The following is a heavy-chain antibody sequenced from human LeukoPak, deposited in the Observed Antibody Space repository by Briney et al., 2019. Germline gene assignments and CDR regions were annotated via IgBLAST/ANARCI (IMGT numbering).Heavy chain of an antibody. V-gene: IGHV4-59*01. D-gene: IGHD7-27*01. CDR2: IFHDGVT. Sequence: SETLSLTCAVSGASISGNYWSWIRQSPEKGLEWIGHIFHDGVTDYNPSLMSRVSIFSDTPKNHFSLRLTSVTAADTAVYYCARDRGNWGRYFDYWGQGTLVTVSS. J-gene: IGHJ4*02. CDR1: GASISGNY. CDR3: ARDRGNWGRYFDY.